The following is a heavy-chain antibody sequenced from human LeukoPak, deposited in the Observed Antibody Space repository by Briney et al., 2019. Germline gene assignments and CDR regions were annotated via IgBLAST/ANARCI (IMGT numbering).Heavy chain of an antibody. CDR3: ARTTVTTLVVNAFDI. CDR1: GGSISSGNYY. J-gene: IGHJ3*02. V-gene: IGHV4-39*07. CDR2: IYHSGST. Sequence: SETLSLTCTVSGGSISSGNYYWSWIRQPPGKGLEWIGSIYHSGSTYYNPSLKSRVTISVDTSKNQFSLKLSSVTAADTAVYYCARTTVTTLVVNAFDIWGQGTMVTVSS. D-gene: IGHD4-17*01.